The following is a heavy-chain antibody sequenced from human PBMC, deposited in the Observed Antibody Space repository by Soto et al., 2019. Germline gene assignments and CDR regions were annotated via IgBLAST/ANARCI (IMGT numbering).Heavy chain of an antibody. CDR2: IIPIFGTA. CDR1: RVSIDSYA. J-gene: IGHJ6*01. Sequence: SVEVSSKNCRVSIDSYAIWSLRQDTGQGLDWLGGIIPIFGTANYAQKFQGRVTLTADESTSTAYMELSSLRSEDTAVYYCAIVCGDCSSTSYLYSSYGRHAWGQGPTVSVS. V-gene: IGHV1-69*13. CDR3: AIVCGDCSSTSYLYSSYGRHA. D-gene: IGHD2-2*01.